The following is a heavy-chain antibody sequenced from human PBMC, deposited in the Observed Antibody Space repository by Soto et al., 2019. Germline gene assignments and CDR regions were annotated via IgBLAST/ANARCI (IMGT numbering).Heavy chain of an antibody. Sequence: PGGSLRLSCAASGFTFSSYAMSWVRQAPGKGLEWVSLISAGGGSTYHADSVKGRFTISRDNSKNTLYLQMNSLRAEDTAVYYCAKDLPHYDSSGYYLDTFDYWGQGTLVTVSS. V-gene: IGHV3-23*01. J-gene: IGHJ4*02. CDR2: ISAGGGST. CDR1: GFTFSSYA. D-gene: IGHD3-22*01. CDR3: AKDLPHYDSSGYYLDTFDY.